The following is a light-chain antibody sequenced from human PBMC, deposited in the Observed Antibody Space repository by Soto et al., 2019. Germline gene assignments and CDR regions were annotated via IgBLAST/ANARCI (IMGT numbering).Light chain of an antibody. J-gene: IGLJ1*01. CDR3: AAWDDSLRGYV. CDR2: RNN. CDR1: SSNIGSNY. V-gene: IGLV1-47*01. Sequence: QSVVTQPHSASGTPGQRVTISCSGSSSNIGSNYVYWYQQLPGTAPKLLIYRNNQRPSGVPDRLSGSKSGTSASLAIGGLRSEDAADYYCAAWDDSLRGYVFGTGTKVTVL.